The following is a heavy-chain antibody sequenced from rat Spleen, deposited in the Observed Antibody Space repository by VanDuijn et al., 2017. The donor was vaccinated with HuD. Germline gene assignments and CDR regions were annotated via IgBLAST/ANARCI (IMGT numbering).Heavy chain of an antibody. CDR2: ISIGGGNT. Sequence: EVQLVESGGGLVQPGRSMKLSCTALGFTFSNYYMAWVRQAPTKGLEWVASISIGGGNTYYRDSVKGRFTISRDNAKNTLYLQMDSLRSEDTATYYCARSVFDYWGQGVMVTVSS. CDR3: ARSVFDY. J-gene: IGHJ2*01. V-gene: IGHV5-25*01. CDR1: GFTFSNYY.